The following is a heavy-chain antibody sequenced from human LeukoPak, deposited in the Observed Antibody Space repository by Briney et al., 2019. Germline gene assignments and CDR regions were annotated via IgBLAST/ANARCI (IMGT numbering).Heavy chain of an antibody. CDR1: GYTLTELS. CDR3: ARGRRGYYYESSGYQKTWFDP. Sequence: ASVKVSCKVSGYTLTELSMHWVRQAPGKGLEWMGGFDPEDGETIYAQKFQGRVTMTEDTSTDTAYMELSSLRSEDTAVYYCARGRRGYYYESSGYQKTWFDPGGEGTLVTVSS. CDR2: FDPEDGET. D-gene: IGHD3-22*01. V-gene: IGHV1-24*01. J-gene: IGHJ5*02.